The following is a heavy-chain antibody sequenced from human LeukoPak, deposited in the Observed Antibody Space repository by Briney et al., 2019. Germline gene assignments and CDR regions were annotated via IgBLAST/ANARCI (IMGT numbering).Heavy chain of an antibody. CDR3: AKLIYDSSGYSWTLYYFDY. Sequence: PGGSLRLSCAASGFTFSSYAMSWVRQAPGKGLEWVSAISGSGRSTYYADSVKGRFTISRDNSKNTLYLQMNSLRAEDTAVYYCAKLIYDSSGYSWTLYYFDYWGQGTLVSVSS. J-gene: IGHJ4*02. D-gene: IGHD3-22*01. CDR2: ISGSGRST. CDR1: GFTFSSYA. V-gene: IGHV3-23*01.